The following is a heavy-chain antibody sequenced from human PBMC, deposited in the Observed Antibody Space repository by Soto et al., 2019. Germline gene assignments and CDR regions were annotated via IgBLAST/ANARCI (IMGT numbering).Heavy chain of an antibody. D-gene: IGHD1-1*01. V-gene: IGHV4-4*02. CDR2: IYHSGAT. J-gene: IGHJ4*02. Sequence: PSETLSLTCAVSGDSITNSNWWSWVRQAPGKRLEWIGEIYHSGATTYNPSLKSRATISVDPSNNHFSLELTSVTAADTAVYFCARDLGTGTDYWGQGTLVTVSS. CDR3: ARDLGTGTDY. CDR1: GDSITNSNW.